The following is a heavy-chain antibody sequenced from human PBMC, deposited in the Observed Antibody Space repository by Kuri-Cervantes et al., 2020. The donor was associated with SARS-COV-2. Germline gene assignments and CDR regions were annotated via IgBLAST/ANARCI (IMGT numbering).Heavy chain of an antibody. CDR1: GNTLTELP. CDR3: ARDSVDVFDI. Sequence: ASVKVSCKVSGNTLTELPLHWVRQAPGKGLEWMGGFDPEQREIIYAQKFQGRVSMTEDTSTDTAYMELSSLRSEDTAVYYCARDSVDVFDIWGQGTMVTVSS. D-gene: IGHD3-10*01. V-gene: IGHV1-24*01. CDR2: FDPEQREI. J-gene: IGHJ3*02.